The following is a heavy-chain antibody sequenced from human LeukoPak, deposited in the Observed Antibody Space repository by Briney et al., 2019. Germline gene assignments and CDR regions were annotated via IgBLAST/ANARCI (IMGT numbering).Heavy chain of an antibody. CDR3: ARHYCNGGSCYYFNY. J-gene: IGHJ4*02. D-gene: IGHD2-15*01. V-gene: IGHV4-59*01. CDR1: XXXXSXYY. CDR2: VYSSGST. Sequence: SEXXSXTXTXXXXXXSXYYXSWIXQPPXXGLXWIGYVYSSGSTNYNPSLKSRVTISVDTSKNQFSLKLSSVTAADTAVYYCARHYCNGGSCYYFNYWGQGALVTVSS.